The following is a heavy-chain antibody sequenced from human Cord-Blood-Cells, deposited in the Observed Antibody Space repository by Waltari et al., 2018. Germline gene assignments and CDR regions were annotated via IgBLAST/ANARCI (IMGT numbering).Heavy chain of an antibody. CDR3: ARDGDDSSGYYFDY. Sequence: QVQLQESGPGLVKPSETLSLTCTVSGGSISSYYWSWIRQPAGKGLEWIGRLYTSGSTNYNPSLKSRVTMSVDTSKNQFSLKLSSVTAADTAVYYCARDGDDSSGYYFDYWGQGTLVTVSS. D-gene: IGHD3-22*01. V-gene: IGHV4-4*07. CDR2: LYTSGST. CDR1: GGSISSYY. J-gene: IGHJ4*02.